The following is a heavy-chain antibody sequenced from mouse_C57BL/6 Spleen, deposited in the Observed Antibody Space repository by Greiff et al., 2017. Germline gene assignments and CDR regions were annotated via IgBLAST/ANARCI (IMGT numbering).Heavy chain of an antibody. Sequence: VQLQESGAELVRPGASVTLSCKASGYTFTDYEMHWVKQTPVHGLEWIGAIDPETGGTAYNQKFKGKAILTADKSSSTAYMELRSLTSEDSAVYYCTRGGRGLYYFDYWGQGTTLTVSS. J-gene: IGHJ2*01. CDR2: IDPETGGT. CDR3: TRGGRGLYYFDY. V-gene: IGHV1-15*01. CDR1: GYTFTDYE. D-gene: IGHD3-3*01.